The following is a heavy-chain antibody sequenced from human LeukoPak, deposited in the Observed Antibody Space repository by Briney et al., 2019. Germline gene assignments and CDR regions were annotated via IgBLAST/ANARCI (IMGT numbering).Heavy chain of an antibody. CDR3: VTYYDILTGYLLYYFDY. J-gene: IGHJ4*02. CDR1: GFTFSSYA. V-gene: IGHV3-23*01. D-gene: IGHD3-9*01. CDR2: ISGSGGST. Sequence: GESLKISCAASGFTFSSYAMSWVRQAPGKGLEWVSAISGSGGSTYYADSVKGRFTISRDNSKNTLYLQMNSLRAEDTAVYYCVTYYDILTGYLLYYFDYWGQGTLVTVSS.